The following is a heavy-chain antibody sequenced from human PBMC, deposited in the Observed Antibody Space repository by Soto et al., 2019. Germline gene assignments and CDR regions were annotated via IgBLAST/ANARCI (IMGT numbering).Heavy chain of an antibody. D-gene: IGHD1-1*01. CDR1: GGFVTSGSYY. V-gene: IGHV4-34*01. Sequence: QVQLQQWGAGLLKPSETLSLTCAVYGGFVTSGSYYWSWIRQPPGKGLEWIGEMSHSGGTHFNPSLKSRVTISVDTSKNQFTLKMRSVTAADTALYYCARVERGTATTVVDAFDICGPGTMVTVSS. CDR3: ARVERGTATTVVDAFDI. CDR2: MSHSGGT. J-gene: IGHJ3*02.